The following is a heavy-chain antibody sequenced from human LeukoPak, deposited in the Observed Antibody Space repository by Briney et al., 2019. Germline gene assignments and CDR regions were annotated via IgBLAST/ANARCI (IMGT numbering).Heavy chain of an antibody. J-gene: IGHJ4*02. CDR1: GFTFSSYW. CDR2: INSDGSST. V-gene: IGHV3-74*01. Sequence: GGSLRLSCAASGFTFSSYWMHWVRHAPGKGLVWVSRINSDGSSTSYADSVKGRFTISRDNAKNTLYLQMNSLRAEDTAVYYCARDPLDGCSSGWYYFDYWGQGTLVTVSS. CDR3: ARDPLDGCSSGWYYFDY. D-gene: IGHD6-19*01.